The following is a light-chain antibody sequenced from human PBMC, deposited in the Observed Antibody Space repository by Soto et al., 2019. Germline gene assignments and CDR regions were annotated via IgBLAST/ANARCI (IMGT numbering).Light chain of an antibody. CDR3: QQHINWPLT. V-gene: IGKV3-15*01. CDR2: GAS. Sequence: EIVMTQSPVTLSVSPGERATLSCRASQTVSNYLAWYQQKPGQAPRLLIYGASTRATGIPARFSGSGSGTEFTLTISSLQSEDFAVYYCQQHINWPLTFGGGTKVEIK. CDR1: QTVSNY. J-gene: IGKJ4*01.